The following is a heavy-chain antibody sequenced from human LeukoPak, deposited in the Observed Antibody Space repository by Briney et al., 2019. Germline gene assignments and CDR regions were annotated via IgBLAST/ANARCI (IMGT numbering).Heavy chain of an antibody. V-gene: IGHV3-7*01. CDR1: GSTFNTYW. CDR3: GRPRRQDTPYHCMDV. Sequence: GGSLRLSCEVSGSTFNTYWMSWVRQAPGKGLEWVANIKQDGTESYYVDSVKGRFTISRDNAKNSLYLQMDGLRVEDTAVYYWGRPRRQDTPYHCMDVWGKGTTVTVSS. CDR2: IKQDGTES. J-gene: IGHJ6*03. D-gene: IGHD5-24*01.